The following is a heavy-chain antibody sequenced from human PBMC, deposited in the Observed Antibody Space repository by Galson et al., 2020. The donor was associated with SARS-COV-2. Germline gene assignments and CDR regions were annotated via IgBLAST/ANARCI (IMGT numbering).Heavy chain of an antibody. CDR3: ARDKSYSAGDFFFFGMDV. V-gene: IGHV3-11*01. Sequence: TGGPLRLSCDASGFTFSDYYMSWIRRAPGKGLEWVSYISDSGNTMYYADSVKGRFTISRDNAKKSLFLQMNSLRAEDTAVYYCARDKSYSAGDFFFFGMDVWGQGTTVTVSS. J-gene: IGHJ6*02. CDR1: GFTFSDYY. D-gene: IGHD3-10*01. CDR2: ISDSGNTM.